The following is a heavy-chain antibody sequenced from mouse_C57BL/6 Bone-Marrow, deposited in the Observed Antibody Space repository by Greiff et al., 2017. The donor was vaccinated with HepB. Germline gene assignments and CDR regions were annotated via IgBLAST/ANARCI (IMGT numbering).Heavy chain of an antibody. CDR3: ARPGYDYSWFAY. J-gene: IGHJ3*01. CDR1: GFTFSDYG. Sequence: DVQLQESGGGLVKPGGSLKLSCAASGFTFSDYGMHWVRQAPEKGLEWVAYISSGSSTIYYADTVKGRFTISRDNAKNTLFLQMTSLRSEDTAMYYCARPGYDYSWFAYWGQGTLVTVSA. CDR2: ISSGSSTI. V-gene: IGHV5-17*01. D-gene: IGHD2-4*01.